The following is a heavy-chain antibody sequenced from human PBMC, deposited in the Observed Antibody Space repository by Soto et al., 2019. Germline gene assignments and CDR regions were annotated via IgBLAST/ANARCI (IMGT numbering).Heavy chain of an antibody. V-gene: IGHV1-69*12. D-gene: IGHD2-15*01. Sequence: QVQLVQSGAEVKKPGSSVKVSCKASGGTFSSYAISWVRQAPGQGLEWMGGIIPIFGTANYAQKFQGRVTITADESTSTAYMELSSLRSEDTAVYYCARDLPLDSERDEGPGAGSDYWGQGTLVTVSS. CDR3: ARDLPLDSERDEGPGAGSDY. J-gene: IGHJ4*02. CDR1: GGTFSSYA. CDR2: IIPIFGTA.